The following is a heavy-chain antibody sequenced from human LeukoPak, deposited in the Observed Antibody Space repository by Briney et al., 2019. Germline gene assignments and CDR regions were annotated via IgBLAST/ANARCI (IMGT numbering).Heavy chain of an antibody. V-gene: IGHV4-38-2*01. CDR1: GYSISGHYY. CDR2: LYHSGST. CDR3: ARNTVGSWYFDY. J-gene: IGHJ4*02. D-gene: IGHD6-13*01. Sequence: KASETLSLTCAVSGYSISGHYYWGWIRQPPGKGLEWIGGLYHSGSTYYNPSLRSRVTISVDTSKNQFSLNLSSVTAADTAVYYCARNTVGSWYFDYWGQGTLVTASS.